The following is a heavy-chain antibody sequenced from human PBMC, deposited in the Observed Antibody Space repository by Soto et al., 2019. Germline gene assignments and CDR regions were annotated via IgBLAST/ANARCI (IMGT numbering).Heavy chain of an antibody. CDR2: ISSSSSYI. Sequence: PGGSLRLSCAASGFTFSSYSMNWVRQAPGKGLEWVSSISSSSSYIYYADSVKGRFTISRDNAKNSLYLQMNSLRAEDTAVYYCARVRQQLARDDAFDIWGQGTMVTVS. D-gene: IGHD6-13*01. CDR1: GFTFSSYS. J-gene: IGHJ3*02. CDR3: ARVRQQLARDDAFDI. V-gene: IGHV3-21*01.